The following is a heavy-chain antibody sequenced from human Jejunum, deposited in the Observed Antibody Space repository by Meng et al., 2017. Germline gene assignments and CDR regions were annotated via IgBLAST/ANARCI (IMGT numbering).Heavy chain of an antibody. CDR3: ARGHNSKFGTDFQYGFDA. J-gene: IGHJ6*02. V-gene: IGHV1-2*05. D-gene: IGHD1-7*01. Sequence: ASVNVSCKASGYRFATYYIHWLRQAPGQGLEWMGRVNPNTGDTNYVQRLQGRVAMTKDTSIATVYLELTSLTSADTGVYYCARGHNSKFGTDFQYGFDAWGQGTTVTVSS. CDR1: GYRFATYY. CDR2: VNPNTGDT.